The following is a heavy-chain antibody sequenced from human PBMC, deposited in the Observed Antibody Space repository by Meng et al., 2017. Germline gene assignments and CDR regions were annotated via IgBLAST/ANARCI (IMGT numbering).Heavy chain of an antibody. V-gene: IGHV4-39*06. J-gene: IGHJ1*01. CDR1: GGSISSSSCY. D-gene: IGHD6-13*01. CDR3: ARDGIAAAGTGRSYFQH. Sequence: RLQLQDSCPGLVQPSETLSLTCTVSGGSISSSSCYWGWIRQTQGNGLEWIGSIYYSGSTYYNPSLKSRVTISVDTSKNQFSLKLSSVTAADTAVYYCARDGIAAAGTGRSYFQHWGQGTLVTVSS. CDR2: IYYSGST.